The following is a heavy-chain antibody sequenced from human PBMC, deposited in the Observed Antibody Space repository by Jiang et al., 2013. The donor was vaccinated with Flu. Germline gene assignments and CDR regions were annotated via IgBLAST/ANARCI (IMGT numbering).Heavy chain of an antibody. CDR3: ARGGGFGELSLSRYYYYYGMDV. J-gene: IGHJ6*02. V-gene: IGHV3-21*01. Sequence: GKGAWSGSSSISSSSSYIYYADSVKGRFTISRDNAKNSLYLQMNSLRAEDTAVYYCARGGGFGELSLSRYYYYYGMDVWGQGTTVTVSS. D-gene: IGHD3-10*01. CDR2: ISSSSSYI.